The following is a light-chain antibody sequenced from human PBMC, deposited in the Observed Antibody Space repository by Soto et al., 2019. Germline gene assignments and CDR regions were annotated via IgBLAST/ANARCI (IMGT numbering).Light chain of an antibody. Sequence: EIVLTQSPATLSLSPGERATLSCRASQSVRSYLIWYQQKPGQAPRLLIYDAFKRATGIPARFSGSGSGTDFTLTISSLEPEAFAVYYCQHRSAWPITFGGGTKVESK. J-gene: IGKJ4*01. CDR2: DAF. CDR3: QHRSAWPIT. CDR1: QSVRSY. V-gene: IGKV3-11*01.